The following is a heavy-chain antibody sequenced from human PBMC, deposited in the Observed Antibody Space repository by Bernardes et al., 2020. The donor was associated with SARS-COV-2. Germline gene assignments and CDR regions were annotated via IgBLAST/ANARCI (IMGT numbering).Heavy chain of an antibody. CDR1: GGSITSSY. Sequence: SKTLSLTCTVAGGSITSSYWSWIRQPPGKGLEWIGYVYHIGTTSYNPSLKSRVTISRGTSNTQFSLKLKSVTAADTALYYCARDPGLFFTGSFDSWGPGTLVTVSS. J-gene: IGHJ4*02. CDR2: VYHIGTT. V-gene: IGHV4-59*01. CDR3: ARDPGLFFTGSFDS.